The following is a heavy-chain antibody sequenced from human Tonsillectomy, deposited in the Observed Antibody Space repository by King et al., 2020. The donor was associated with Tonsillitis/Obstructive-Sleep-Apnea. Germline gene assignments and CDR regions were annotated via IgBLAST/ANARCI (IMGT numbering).Heavy chain of an antibody. Sequence: QLVQSGGGLVQPGGSLTLSCAASGFTFSSYAMSWVRQAPGKGLEWVSTISSSGGSTYYADSVKGRFTISRDHSKTTLYLQMNSLRAEDTAVYYCAKDRSGVPEDYWGQGTLVTVSS. CDR1: GFTFSSYA. CDR2: ISSSGGST. D-gene: IGHD3-10*01. J-gene: IGHJ4*02. V-gene: IGHV3-23*04. CDR3: AKDRSGVPEDY.